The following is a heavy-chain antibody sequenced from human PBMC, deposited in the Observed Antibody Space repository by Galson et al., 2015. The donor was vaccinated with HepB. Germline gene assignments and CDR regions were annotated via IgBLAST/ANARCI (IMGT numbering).Heavy chain of an antibody. Sequence: SVKVSCTVSGYTLTELSIHWVRQAPGKGLEWMGGFDPEDGETIYAQKLQGRVTMTEDTSTDTAYMELSSLRSEDTAVYYCARGPPHTAMAQGWYYFDYWGQGTLVTVSS. J-gene: IGHJ4*02. V-gene: IGHV1-24*01. CDR2: FDPEDGET. CDR3: ARGPPHTAMAQGWYYFDY. D-gene: IGHD5-18*01. CDR1: GYTLTELS.